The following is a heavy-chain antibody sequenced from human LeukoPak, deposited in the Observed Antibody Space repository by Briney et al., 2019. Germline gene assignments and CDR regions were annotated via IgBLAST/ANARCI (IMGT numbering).Heavy chain of an antibody. CDR3: AKDNRFSAEYFQY. Sequence: GGSLRLSCAASGFTFDDYAMHWVRQAPGKGLEWVSGISWNSGSIGYADSVRGRFTISRDNAKNSLYLQMNSLRAEDTALYYCAKDNRFSAEYFQYWGQGTLVTVSS. D-gene: IGHD1-14*01. J-gene: IGHJ1*01. CDR1: GFTFDDYA. CDR2: ISWNSGSI. V-gene: IGHV3-9*01.